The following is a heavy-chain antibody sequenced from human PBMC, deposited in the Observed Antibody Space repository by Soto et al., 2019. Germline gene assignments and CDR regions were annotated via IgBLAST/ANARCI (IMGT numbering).Heavy chain of an antibody. J-gene: IGHJ4*02. CDR2: ISTGGAYM. CDR1: GFTFRNYN. CDR3: ARDIASPGGDYFDS. V-gene: IGHV3-21*06. D-gene: IGHD2-21*01. Sequence: EVQLVESGGGLVKAGASLRLFCTASGFTFRNYNMNWVRQAPGKGLEWVSSISTGGAYMFYADSVKGRFTISRDNAQNSLFLQIDSPRAEDTAVYYCARDIASPGGDYFDSWGQGTLVTVSS.